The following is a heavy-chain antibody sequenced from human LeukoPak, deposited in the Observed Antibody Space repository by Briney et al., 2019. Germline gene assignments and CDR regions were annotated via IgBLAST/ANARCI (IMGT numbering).Heavy chain of an antibody. CDR1: GGSISSHY. J-gene: IGHJ4*02. CDR3: ARDRNSGFDY. D-gene: IGHD3-10*01. CDR2: IYYSGST. V-gene: IGHV4-59*11. Sequence: PSETLSLTCTVSGGSISSHYWSWIRQPPGKGLEWIGYIYYSGSTNYNPSLKSRVTISVDTSKNQFSVKLSSVTAADTAVYYCARDRNSGFDYWGQGTLVTVSS.